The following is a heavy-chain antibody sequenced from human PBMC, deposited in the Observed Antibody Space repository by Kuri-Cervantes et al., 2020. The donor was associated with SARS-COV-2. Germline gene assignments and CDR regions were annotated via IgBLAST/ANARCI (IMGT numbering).Heavy chain of an antibody. CDR1: GGSISSYY. J-gene: IGHJ4*02. CDR3: ARGVIVGELSLFGKN. D-gene: IGHD3-16*02. Sequence: ESLKISCTVSGGSISSYYWSWIRQPPGKGLEWIGYIYYSGSTNYNPSLKSRVTISVDTSKNQFSLKLSSVTAADTAVYYCARGVIVGELSLFGKNWGQGTLVTVSS. CDR2: IYYSGST. V-gene: IGHV4-59*12.